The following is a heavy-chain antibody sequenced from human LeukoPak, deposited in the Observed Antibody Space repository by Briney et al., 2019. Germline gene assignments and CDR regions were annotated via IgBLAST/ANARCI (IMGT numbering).Heavy chain of an antibody. CDR2: ISGSGGST. Sequence: GVSLRLSCAASGFTFSGNAMSWGRQAPGKGLEWVSAISGSGGSTYYADSVKGRLTISRDNSKNTLYLQMNSLRAEDTAVYYCAKVATVTTGDDAFDIWGQGTMVTVSS. D-gene: IGHD4-17*01. CDR3: AKVATVTTGDDAFDI. V-gene: IGHV3-23*01. J-gene: IGHJ3*02. CDR1: GFTFSGNA.